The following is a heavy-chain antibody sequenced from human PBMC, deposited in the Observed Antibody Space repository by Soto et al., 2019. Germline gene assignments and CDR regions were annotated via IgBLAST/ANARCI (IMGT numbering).Heavy chain of an antibody. V-gene: IGHV3-23*01. CDR3: AKDQGSSWYEIDY. J-gene: IGHJ4*02. CDR1: GFTVNTNF. Sequence: PGGSLRLSCAVSGFTVNTNFMSWVRLAPGKGLEWVSTISGSGGSTYYADSVKGRFTISRDNSKNTLYLQMNSLRAEDTAVYYCAKDQGSSWYEIDYWGQGTLVTVSS. CDR2: ISGSGGST. D-gene: IGHD6-13*01.